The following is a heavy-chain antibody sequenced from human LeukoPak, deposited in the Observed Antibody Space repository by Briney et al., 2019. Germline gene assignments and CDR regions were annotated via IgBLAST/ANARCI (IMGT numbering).Heavy chain of an antibody. CDR2: IASDDNTI. D-gene: IGHD3-22*01. Sequence: GGSLRLSCAASGFTFSNAWMSWVRQPPGKGLECISYIASDDNTIYYADSVKGRFSISRDNAKNSLYLQLNSLRAEDTAVYYCAREQWFRWEYWGQGILVTVSS. V-gene: IGHV3-11*01. J-gene: IGHJ4*02. CDR3: AREQWFRWEY. CDR1: GFTFSNAW.